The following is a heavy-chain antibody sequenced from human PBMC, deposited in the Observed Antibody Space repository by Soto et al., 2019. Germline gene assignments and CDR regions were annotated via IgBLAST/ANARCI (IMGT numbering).Heavy chain of an antibody. Sequence: GGSLRLSCAASGFTFSSYSMNWVRQAPGKGLEWVSSISSSSSYIYYADPVKGRFTISRDNAKNSLYLQMNSLRDEDTAVYYCARPEYSSSSYGMDVWGQGTTVTVSS. CDR1: GFTFSSYS. D-gene: IGHD6-6*01. J-gene: IGHJ6*02. CDR3: ARPEYSSSSYGMDV. CDR2: ISSSSSYI. V-gene: IGHV3-21*01.